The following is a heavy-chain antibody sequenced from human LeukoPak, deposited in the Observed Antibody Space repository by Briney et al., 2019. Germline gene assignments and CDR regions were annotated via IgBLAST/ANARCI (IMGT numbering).Heavy chain of an antibody. CDR3: ARDLYYYDSSGYPI. V-gene: IGHV1-18*01. CDR2: ISAYNGNT. Sequence: ASVKVSCKASGYTFTSYGISWVRQAPGQGLEWMGWISAYNGNTNYAQKLQGRVTMTTDTSTSTAYMELRSLRSDDTAVYYCARDLYYYDSSGYPIWGQGTMVTVSS. J-gene: IGHJ3*02. D-gene: IGHD3-22*01. CDR1: GYTFTSYG.